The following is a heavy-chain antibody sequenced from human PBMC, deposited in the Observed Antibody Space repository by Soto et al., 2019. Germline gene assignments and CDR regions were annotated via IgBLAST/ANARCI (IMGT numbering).Heavy chain of an antibody. J-gene: IGHJ6*03. CDR3: XXXXXXXYMDV. Sequence: EVQLVESGGGLVQPGGSLRLSCAASGFTFSSYAMHWVRQAPGKGLEYVSAISSNGGSTYYANSVKGRFTISRDNSKXXXXXXXXXXXXXXXXXXXXXXXXXXXYMDVWGKGTTVTVSS. CDR1: GFTFSSYA. CDR2: ISSNGGST. V-gene: IGHV3-64*01.